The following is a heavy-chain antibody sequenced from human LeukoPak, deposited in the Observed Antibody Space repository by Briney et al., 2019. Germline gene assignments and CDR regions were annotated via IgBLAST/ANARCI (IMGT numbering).Heavy chain of an antibody. CDR1: GGSISSYY. V-gene: IGHV4-59*01. CDR3: ARAKVRGVTYAPFDY. J-gene: IGHJ4*02. CDR2: IYYSGST. D-gene: IGHD3-10*01. Sequence: ETLSLTCTVSGGSISSYYWSWIRQPPGKGLEWIGYIYYSGSTNYNPSLKSRVTISVDTSKNQFFLKLSSVTAADTAVYYCARAKVRGVTYAPFDYWGQGTLVTVSS.